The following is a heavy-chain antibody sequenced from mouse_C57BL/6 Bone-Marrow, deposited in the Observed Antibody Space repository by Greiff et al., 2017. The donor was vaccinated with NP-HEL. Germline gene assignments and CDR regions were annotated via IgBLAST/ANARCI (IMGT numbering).Heavy chain of an antibody. Sequence: EVKVVESGAELVRPGASVKLSCTASGFNIKDDYMHWVKQRPEQGLEWIGWIDPENGDTEYASKFQGKATITADTSSNTAYLQLSSLTSEDTAVYYCTTLLLDAMDYWGQGTSVTVSS. CDR2: IDPENGDT. D-gene: IGHD2-12*01. J-gene: IGHJ4*01. CDR3: TTLLLDAMDY. V-gene: IGHV14-4*01. CDR1: GFNIKDDY.